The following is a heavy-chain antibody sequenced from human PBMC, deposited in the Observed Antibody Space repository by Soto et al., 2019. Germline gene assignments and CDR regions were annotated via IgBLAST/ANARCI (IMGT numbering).Heavy chain of an antibody. J-gene: IGHJ4*02. V-gene: IGHV5-51*01. D-gene: IGHD3-9*01. CDR2: ISPGDSDT. CDR1: GYTFSSYR. CDR3: ARHATYYDILSGYHFDY. Sequence: PGESLKISCKGSGYTFSSYRIGWVRQVPGKGLEWMGIISPGDSDTKYSQSFQGQVTISADKSISTAYLQWNSLKASDTAMCYCARHATYYDILSGYHFDYWGQGTLVTVSS.